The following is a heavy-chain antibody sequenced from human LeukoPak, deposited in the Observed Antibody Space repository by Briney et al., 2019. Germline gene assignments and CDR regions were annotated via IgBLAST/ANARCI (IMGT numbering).Heavy chain of an antibody. V-gene: IGHV4-39*07. CDR3: ARAGYTYDHDY. D-gene: IGHD5-18*01. Sequence: PSETLSLTCTVSGGSISSSSYYWGWIRQPPGKGLEWIGSIYYSGSTYYNPSLKSRVTISIDTSKNQFSLNLSSVTAADTAVYYCARAGYTYDHDYWGQGSLVTVSS. CDR2: IYYSGST. J-gene: IGHJ4*02. CDR1: GGSISSSSYY.